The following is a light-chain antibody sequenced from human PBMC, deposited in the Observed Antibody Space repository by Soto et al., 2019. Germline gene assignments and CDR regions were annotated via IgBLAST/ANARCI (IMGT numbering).Light chain of an antibody. Sequence: QSVLTQPPSVSGAPGQRVIISCTGSNSNIGAGYDVHWYHQLPGTAPKLLIYGNNNRPSGVPDRFSGSKSGTSASLAITGLQAEDEADYYCQSYDSSLSGYVVFGGGTKLTVL. V-gene: IGLV1-40*01. J-gene: IGLJ2*01. CDR2: GNN. CDR1: NSNIGAGYD. CDR3: QSYDSSLSGYVV.